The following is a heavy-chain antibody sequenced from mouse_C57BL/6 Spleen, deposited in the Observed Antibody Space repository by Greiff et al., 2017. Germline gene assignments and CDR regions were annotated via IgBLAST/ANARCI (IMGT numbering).Heavy chain of an antibody. V-gene: IGHV1-69*01. CDR1: GYTFTSYW. J-gene: IGHJ4*01. CDR2: IDPSDSYT. CDR3: ARKGYIFYAMDY. D-gene: IGHD3-1*01. Sequence: QVQLQQPGAELVMPGASVKLSCKASGYTFTSYWMHWVKQRPGQGLEWIGEIDPSDSYTNYNQKFKGKSTLTVDKSSSTAYMQLSSLTSEDSAVYYCARKGYIFYAMDYWGQGTSVTVSS.